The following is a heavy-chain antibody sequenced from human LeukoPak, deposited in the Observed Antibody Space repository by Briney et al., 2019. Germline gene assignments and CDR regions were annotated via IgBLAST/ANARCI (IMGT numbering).Heavy chain of an antibody. D-gene: IGHD3-10*01. Sequence: SQTLSLTCVISGDSVSSNSAAWNWIRQSPARGLEWLGRTYYRSKWYNDYAVAVKSRITIKPDTSKKQFSLQLNLVTREDTVVYCCARALRGAYDYWGRGTLVTVSS. CDR3: ARALRGAYDY. CDR2: TYYRSKWYN. CDR1: GDSVSSNSAA. J-gene: IGHJ4*02. V-gene: IGHV6-1*01.